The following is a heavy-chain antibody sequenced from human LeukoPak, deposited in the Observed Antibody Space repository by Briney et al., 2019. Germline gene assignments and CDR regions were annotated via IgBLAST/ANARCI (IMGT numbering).Heavy chain of an antibody. V-gene: IGHV3-74*01. D-gene: IGHD5-18*01. J-gene: IGHJ4*02. CDR2: ISRDGTTT. CDR1: GFTFSTYW. Sequence: GGSLRLSCAASGFTFSTYWIHWVRQAPGKGLVWVSRISRDGTTTHYAASVKGRFTISRDNAQNALSLQMNSLRAEDTALYYCARGVYSYGPFDYWGQGTLVSVSS. CDR3: ARGVYSYGPFDY.